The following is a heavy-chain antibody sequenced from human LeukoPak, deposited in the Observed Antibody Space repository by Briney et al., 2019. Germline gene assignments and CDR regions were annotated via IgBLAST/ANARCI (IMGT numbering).Heavy chain of an antibody. Sequence: GGSLRLSCAASGFTFSSYWMSWVRQAPGKGLEWVANIKQDGSEKYYVDSVKGRFTISRDNAKNSLYLQMNSLRAEDTAVYYCAIDGTFLEFDYWGQGTLVTVSS. D-gene: IGHD3-3*01. CDR2: IKQDGSEK. V-gene: IGHV3-7*01. CDR1: GFTFSSYW. J-gene: IGHJ4*02. CDR3: AIDGTFLEFDY.